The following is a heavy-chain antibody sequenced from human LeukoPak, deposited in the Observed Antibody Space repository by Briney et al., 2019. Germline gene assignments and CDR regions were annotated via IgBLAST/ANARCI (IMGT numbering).Heavy chain of an antibody. V-gene: IGHV4-34*01. Sequence: SETLSLTCAVYGGSFSGYYWSWIRQPPGKGLEWIGEINHSGSTNYNPSLKSRVTISVDTSKNQFSLKLSSVTAADTAVYYCARDDYCDSSGPGYYYYGMDVWGQGTTVTVSS. CDR2: INHSGST. D-gene: IGHD3-22*01. CDR3: ARDDYCDSSGPGYYYYGMDV. J-gene: IGHJ6*02. CDR1: GGSFSGYY.